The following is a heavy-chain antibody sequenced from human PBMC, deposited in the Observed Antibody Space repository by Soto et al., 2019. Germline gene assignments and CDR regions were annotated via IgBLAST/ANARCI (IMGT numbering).Heavy chain of an antibody. CDR2: ISSSSSYI. V-gene: IGHV3-21*01. Sequence: PGGSLRLSCAASGFTFSSYSMNWVRQAPGKGLEWVSSISSSSSYIYYADSVKGRFTISRDNAKNSLYLQMNSLRAEDTAVYYCARGLGVGANYMAYWGQGTLVTVSS. D-gene: IGHD1-26*01. J-gene: IGHJ4*02. CDR3: ARGLGVGANYMAY. CDR1: GFTFSSYS.